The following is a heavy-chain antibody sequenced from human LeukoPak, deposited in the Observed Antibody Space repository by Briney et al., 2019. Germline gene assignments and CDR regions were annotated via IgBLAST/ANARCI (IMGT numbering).Heavy chain of an antibody. V-gene: IGHV4-34*01. CDR2: INHSGST. Sequence: SETLSLTCAVYGGSFSGYYWSWIRQPPGKGLEWIGEINHSGSTNYNPSLKSRVTISVDTSKNQFSLKLSSVTAADTAVYYCARLRGLQCEYRGQGTLVTVSS. D-gene: IGHD5-24*01. CDR1: GGSFSGYY. CDR3: ARLRGLQCEY. J-gene: IGHJ4*02.